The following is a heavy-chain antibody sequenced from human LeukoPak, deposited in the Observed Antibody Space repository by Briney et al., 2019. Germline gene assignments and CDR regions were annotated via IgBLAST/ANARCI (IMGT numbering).Heavy chain of an antibody. CDR1: GFSFSTYT. CDR3: AKGTVIEIYFDY. Sequence: PGGSLRLSCAASGFSFSTYTMNWVRQAPGKGLEWVSAINGRGDSTFYADSVKGQFTISRDNSKNTLYLQMNSLRAEDTAVYYCAKGTVIEIYFDYWGQGTLVTVSS. V-gene: IGHV3-23*01. CDR2: INGRGDST. D-gene: IGHD3-22*01. J-gene: IGHJ4*02.